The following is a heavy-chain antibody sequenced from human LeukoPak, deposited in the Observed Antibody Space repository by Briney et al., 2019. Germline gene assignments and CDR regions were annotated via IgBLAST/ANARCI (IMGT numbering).Heavy chain of an antibody. V-gene: IGHV1-46*03. J-gene: IGHJ4*02. CDR2: INPSGGST. Sequence: WASVKVSCKASGYTFTSYYMHWVRQAPGQGLERMGIINPSGGSTSYAQKFQGRVTMTRDTSTSTVYMELSSLRSEDTAVYYCARDQSYYDSSGPIDYWGQGTLVTVSS. D-gene: IGHD3-22*01. CDR1: GYTFTSYY. CDR3: ARDQSYYDSSGPIDY.